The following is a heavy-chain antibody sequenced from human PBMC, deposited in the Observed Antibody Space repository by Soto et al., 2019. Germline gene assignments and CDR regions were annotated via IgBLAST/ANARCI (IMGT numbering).Heavy chain of an antibody. CDR3: AREWELPNCYGMDV. Sequence: EVQLVESGGGLIQPGGSLRLSCAASGFTVSSNYMSWVRQATGKGLEWVSVIYSGGSTYYADSVKGRFTISRDNSKNTLHLQMNSLRAEDTALYYGAREWELPNCYGMDVWCQGTTVTVSS. CDR1: GFTVSSNY. J-gene: IGHJ6*02. D-gene: IGHD1-26*01. V-gene: IGHV3-53*01. CDR2: IYSGGST.